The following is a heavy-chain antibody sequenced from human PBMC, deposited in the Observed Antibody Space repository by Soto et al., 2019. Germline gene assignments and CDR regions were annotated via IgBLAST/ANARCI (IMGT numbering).Heavy chain of an antibody. CDR3: ARVPHYYDYVWGSYRFRTPFDP. Sequence: SETLSLTCAVYGGSFSGYYWSWIRQPPGKGLEWIGEINHSGSTNYNPSLKSRVTISVDTSKNQFSLKLSSVTAADTAVYYCARVPHYYDYVWGSYRFRTPFDPWGQGTLVTVSS. CDR2: INHSGST. D-gene: IGHD3-16*02. V-gene: IGHV4-34*01. J-gene: IGHJ5*02. CDR1: GGSFSGYY.